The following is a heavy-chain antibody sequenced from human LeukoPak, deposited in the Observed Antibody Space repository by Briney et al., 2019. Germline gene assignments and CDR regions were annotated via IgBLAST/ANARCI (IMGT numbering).Heavy chain of an antibody. Sequence: GASVKVSCKASGYTFTTYGISWVRQAPGQGLEWMGWISGYNGNRKNAQKLQGRVTMTTDTSTSTAYMELRSLRSDDTAVYYCARDGRYNLNYADYWGQGTLVTVSS. J-gene: IGHJ4*02. CDR1: GYTFTTYG. CDR3: ARDGRYNLNYADY. V-gene: IGHV1-18*01. D-gene: IGHD1-20*01. CDR2: ISGYNGNR.